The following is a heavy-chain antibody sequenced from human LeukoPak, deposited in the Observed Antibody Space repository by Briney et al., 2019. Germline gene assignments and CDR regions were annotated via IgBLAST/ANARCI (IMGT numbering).Heavy chain of an antibody. CDR3: ATTKTTVVTPGKYFQH. Sequence: PSETLSLTCAVYGGSFSGYYWSWIRQPPGKGLEWIGEINHSGSTNYNPSLKSRVTISVDTSKNQFSLKLSSVTAADTAVYYCATTKTTVVTPGKYFQHWGQGTLVTVSS. D-gene: IGHD4-23*01. J-gene: IGHJ1*01. V-gene: IGHV4-34*01. CDR2: INHSGST. CDR1: GGSFSGYY.